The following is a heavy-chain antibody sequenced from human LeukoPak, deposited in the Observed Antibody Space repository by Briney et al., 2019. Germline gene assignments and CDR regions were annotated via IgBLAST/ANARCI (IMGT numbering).Heavy chain of an antibody. CDR1: GFTFSSYA. D-gene: IGHD3-22*01. J-gene: IGHJ4*02. Sequence: PGASLRLSCAASGFTFSSYAMSWVRQAPGKGLEWVSAISGSGGSTYYADSVKGRFTISRDNSKNTLYLQMNSLRAEDTAVYYCARYYDSSGYYYPPYFDYWRQGTLVTVPS. V-gene: IGHV3-23*01. CDR2: ISGSGGST. CDR3: ARYYDSSGYYYPPYFDY.